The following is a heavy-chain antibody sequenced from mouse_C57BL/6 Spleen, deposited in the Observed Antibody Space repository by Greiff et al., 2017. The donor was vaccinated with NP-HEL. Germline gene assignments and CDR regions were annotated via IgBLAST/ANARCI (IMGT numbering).Heavy chain of an antibody. CDR1: GFTFSSYA. Sequence: DVKLVESGGGLVKPGGSLKLSCAASGFTFSSYAMSWVRQTPEKRLEWVATISDGGSYTYYPDNVKGRFTISRDNAKNNLYLQMSHLKSEDTAMYYSARERGGGDIVTTWRYWYSDVWGTGTTVTVFS. J-gene: IGHJ1*03. CDR3: ARERGGGDIVTTWRYWYSDV. D-gene: IGHD2-5*01. CDR2: ISDGGSYT. V-gene: IGHV5-4*01.